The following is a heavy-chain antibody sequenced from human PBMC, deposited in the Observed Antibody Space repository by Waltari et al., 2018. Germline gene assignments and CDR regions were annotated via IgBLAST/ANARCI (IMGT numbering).Heavy chain of an antibody. CDR2: ISGGGGST. D-gene: IGHD2-2*01. CDR1: GITFSVYA. CDR3: AKLVAAAYYYHGMDV. J-gene: IGHJ6*02. Sequence: EVPLLESGGGLVQPGGSLRLSCAASGITFSVYAMSWVRQAPGKGLEWVSQISGGGGSTYYADSVKGRFTISRDNSKNTLYLQMNSLRAEDTAVYYCAKLVAAAYYYHGMDVWGQGTTVTVSS. V-gene: IGHV3-23*01.